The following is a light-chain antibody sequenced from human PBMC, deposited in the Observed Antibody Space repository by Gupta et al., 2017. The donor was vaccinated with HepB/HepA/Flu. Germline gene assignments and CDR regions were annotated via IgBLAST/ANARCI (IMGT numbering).Light chain of an antibody. CDR3: CSYAGSSTFVV. CDR2: EVS. V-gene: IGLV2-23*02. J-gene: IGLJ2*01. Sequence: QSSLPQPASASGSPGLSNTISCPGTSSDVGSYNLVSWYQQHPGKAPKPMIYEVSKRPSGVSNRFSGSKSGSTASLTISGLQAEDEADYYCCSYAGSSTFVVFGGGTKLTVL. CDR1: SSDVGSYNL.